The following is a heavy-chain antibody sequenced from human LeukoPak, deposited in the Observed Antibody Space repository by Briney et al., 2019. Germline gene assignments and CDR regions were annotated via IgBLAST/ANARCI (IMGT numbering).Heavy chain of an antibody. CDR3: ARMVRGVPDDAFDI. J-gene: IGHJ3*02. CDR1: GYTFTANY. Sequence: ASGKVSCTASGYTFTANYIDLVRQAPGQGIELMGIINPRGGFTRKAKEFQGSLTLTSDTSATTVSMELTSLRSEDTAVYYCARMVRGVPDDAFDIWGQGTMVTVSS. V-gene: IGHV1-46*01. CDR2: INPRGGFT. D-gene: IGHD3-10*01.